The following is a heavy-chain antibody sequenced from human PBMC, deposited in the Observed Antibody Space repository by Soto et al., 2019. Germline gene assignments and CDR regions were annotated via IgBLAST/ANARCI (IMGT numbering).Heavy chain of an antibody. V-gene: IGHV3-11*01. CDR3: ARDFPVLRYFDWPGYFDY. CDR1: GFTFSDYY. J-gene: IGHJ4*02. CDR2: ISSSGSTI. Sequence: KPGGSLRLSCAASGFTFSDYYMSWIRQAPGKGLEWVSYISSSGSTIYYADSVKGRFTISRDNAKNSLYLQMNSLRAEDTAVYYCARDFPVLRYFDWPGYFDYWGQGTLVTVSS. D-gene: IGHD3-9*01.